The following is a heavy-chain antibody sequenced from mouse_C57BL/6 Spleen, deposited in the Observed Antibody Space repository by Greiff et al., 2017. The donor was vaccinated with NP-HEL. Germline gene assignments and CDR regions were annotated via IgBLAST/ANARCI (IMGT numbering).Heavy chain of an antibody. CDR3: ARGTVVARYYFDY. V-gene: IGHV14-3*01. D-gene: IGHD1-1*01. J-gene: IGHJ2*01. Sequence: EVKLQESVAELVRPGASVKLSCTASGFNIKNTYMHWVKQRPEQGLEWIGRIDPANGNTKYAPKFQGKATITADTSSNTAYLQLSSLTSEDTAIYYCARGTVVARYYFDYWGQGTTLTVSS. CDR1: GFNIKNTY. CDR2: IDPANGNT.